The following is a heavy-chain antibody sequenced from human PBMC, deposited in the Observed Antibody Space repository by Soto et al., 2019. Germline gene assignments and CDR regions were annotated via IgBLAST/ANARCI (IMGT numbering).Heavy chain of an antibody. V-gene: IGHV3-30*18. CDR3: AKRPSLGY. J-gene: IGHJ4*02. D-gene: IGHD3-16*01. Sequence: GGSLRLSCAASGFTFSSYGMHWVRQAPGKGLEWVAVISYDGSNKYYADSVKGRFTISRDNSKNTLYLQMNSLRAEDTAVYYCAKRPSLGYWGQGTLVTVTS. CDR1: GFTFSSYG. CDR2: ISYDGSNK.